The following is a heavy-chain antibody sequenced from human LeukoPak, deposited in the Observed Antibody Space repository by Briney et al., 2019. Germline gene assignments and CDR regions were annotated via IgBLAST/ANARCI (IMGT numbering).Heavy chain of an antibody. V-gene: IGHV1-24*01. J-gene: IGHJ6*04. CDR1: GYTLTELS. CDR2: FDPEDGET. Sequence: ASVKVSCKVSGYTLTELSMHWVRQAPGKGLEWMGGFDPEDGETIYAQKFQGRVTMTEDTSTDTAYMELSSLRSEDTAVYYCATDVYCCSTSCMDVWGKGTTVTVSS. CDR3: ATDVYCCSTSCMDV. D-gene: IGHD2-2*01.